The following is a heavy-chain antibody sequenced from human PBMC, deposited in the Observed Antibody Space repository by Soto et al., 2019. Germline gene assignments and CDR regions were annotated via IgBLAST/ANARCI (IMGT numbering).Heavy chain of an antibody. CDR3: ARAKYHYGSGSYLRAGRYYYGMDV. V-gene: IGHV4-31*03. CDR1: GGSISSGGYY. Sequence: SETLSLTCTVSGGSISSGGYYWSWIRQHPGKGLEWIGYIYYSGSTYYNPSLKSRVTISVDTSKNQFSLKLSSVTAADTAVYYCARAKYHYGSGSYLRAGRYYYGMDVWGQGTTVTVSS. J-gene: IGHJ6*02. CDR2: IYYSGST. D-gene: IGHD3-10*01.